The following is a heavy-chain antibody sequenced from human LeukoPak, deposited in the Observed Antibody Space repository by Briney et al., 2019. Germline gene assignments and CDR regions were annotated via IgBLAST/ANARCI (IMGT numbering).Heavy chain of an antibody. V-gene: IGHV4-59*02. CDR2: IYNSGST. CDR3: ARAKYFDRSGYYLVHAFDI. Sequence: SETLSLTCTVSGGSVSYYYWSWIRQPPGKGLEWIGYIYNSGSTNSNPSLKSRVTISADPSKNQFSLKLNSVTAADTAVYYCARAKYFDRSGYYLVHAFDIWGQGTMVTVSS. J-gene: IGHJ3*02. CDR1: GGSVSYYY. D-gene: IGHD3-22*01.